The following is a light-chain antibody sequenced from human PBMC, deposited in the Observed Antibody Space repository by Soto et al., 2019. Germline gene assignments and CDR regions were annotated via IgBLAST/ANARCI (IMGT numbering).Light chain of an antibody. CDR1: QSLRGGY. V-gene: IGKV3-20*01. CDR2: SAS. J-gene: IGKJ5*01. Sequence: EIVLTQSPGTLSLSPGERATLSCRASQSLRGGYLAWFQQKPGQTPRLLIYSASNRATGIPDRLSGSGSGTDFTLTISRLEPEYFVVYYCQQNGSLPITFGQGTRLEIK. CDR3: QQNGSLPIT.